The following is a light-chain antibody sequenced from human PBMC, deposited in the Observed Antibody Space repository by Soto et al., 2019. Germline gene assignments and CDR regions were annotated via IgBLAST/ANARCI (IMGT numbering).Light chain of an antibody. CDR3: QRADRFPST. V-gene: IGKV1-12*01. CDR1: QDISSW. Sequence: DIQMTQSPSFVSASVGDRVTVTCRASQDISSWLAWYQQKPGKAPKLLIYTTSTLGSGVPSRFSAIRSGTDFTRTISGLQPEDFAPYCCQRADRFPSTFGPGTRREIQ. CDR2: TTS. J-gene: IGKJ5*01.